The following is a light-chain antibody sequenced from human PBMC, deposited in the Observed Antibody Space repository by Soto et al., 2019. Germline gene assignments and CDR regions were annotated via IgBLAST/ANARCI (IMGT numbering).Light chain of an antibody. J-gene: IGKJ5*01. CDR3: QQLNSYPIT. V-gene: IGKV1-9*01. CDR2: AAS. Sequence: DIQLTQSPSFLSASVGDRVTITCRASQGISSYLAWYQQKPGKAPNLLIYAASTLQSGVPSRFSGSESGTKFTLTISSLQPEDLGTYYCQQLNSYPITFGQGTRMEIK. CDR1: QGISSY.